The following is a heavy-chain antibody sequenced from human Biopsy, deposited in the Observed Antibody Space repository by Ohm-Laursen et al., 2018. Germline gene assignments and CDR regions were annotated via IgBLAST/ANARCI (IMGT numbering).Heavy chain of an antibody. CDR2: VSGYNGNT. D-gene: IGHD6-19*01. J-gene: IGHJ4*02. CDR1: GYAFDTDG. CDR3: AKGGLSSGPLDY. V-gene: IGHV1-18*01. Sequence: ASVKVSCKTSGYAFDTDGITWVRQAPGQGLEWMGWVSGYNGNTNYAQKFQGRVTMTIDTSTSTVYMELRSLRSDDTAVYFCAKGGLSSGPLDYWGQGTLVTVSS.